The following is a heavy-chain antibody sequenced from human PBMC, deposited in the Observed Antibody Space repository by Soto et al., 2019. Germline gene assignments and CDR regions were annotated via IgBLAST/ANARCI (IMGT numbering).Heavy chain of an antibody. J-gene: IGHJ4*02. CDR2: IIGTGTST. CDR3: GKEVYREEQGYNSFDA. Sequence: GSLIPSCSAAKDGFHKCEMSWVGAAPGRGLDWVSSIIGTGTSTYYADSVKGRFTISRDNSNDTLYLEMNNLRSEDTAVYYGGKEVYREEQGYNSFDAWDQASQFTVSS. V-gene: IGHV3-23*01. CDR1: KDGFHKCE. D-gene: IGHD5-12*01.